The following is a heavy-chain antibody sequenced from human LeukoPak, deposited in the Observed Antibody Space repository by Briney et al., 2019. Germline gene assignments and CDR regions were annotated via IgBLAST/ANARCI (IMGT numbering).Heavy chain of an antibody. CDR1: GFTFSSYE. V-gene: IGHV3-48*03. Sequence: PGGSLRLSCAASGFTFSSYEMNWVRQAPGKGLEWVSYITSSGSTKYYADSVQGRFTISRDNAKNSLYLQMNSLRAEDTAIYYCARAPSSWYRTSDYWGQGTLVTVSS. D-gene: IGHD6-13*01. J-gene: IGHJ4*02. CDR3: ARAPSSWYRTSDY. CDR2: ITSSGSTK.